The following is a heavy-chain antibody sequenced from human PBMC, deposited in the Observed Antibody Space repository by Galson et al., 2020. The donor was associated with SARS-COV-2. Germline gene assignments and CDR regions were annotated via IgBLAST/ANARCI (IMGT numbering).Heavy chain of an antibody. CDR2: INTNTGNP. CDR1: GYTFTSYA. V-gene: IGHV7-4-1*02. D-gene: IGHD1-26*01. CDR3: ASDLATDYYYYGMDV. Sequence: ASVQVSCKASGYTFTSYAMNWVRQAPGQGLEWMGWINTNTGNPTYAQGFTGRFVFSLDTSVSTAYLQISSLKAEDTAVYYCASDLATDYYYYGMDVWGQGTTVTVSS. J-gene: IGHJ6*02.